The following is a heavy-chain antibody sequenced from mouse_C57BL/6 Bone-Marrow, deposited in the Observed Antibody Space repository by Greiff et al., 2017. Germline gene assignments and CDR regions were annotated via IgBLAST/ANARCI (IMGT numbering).Heavy chain of an antibody. D-gene: IGHD4-1*02. CDR2: IWSGGST. V-gene: IGHV2-2*01. J-gene: IGHJ4*01. CDR3: ANSQLGRGAMDY. CDR1: GFSLTSYG. Sequence: VHLVESGPGLVQPSQSLSITCTVSGFSLTSYGVHWVRQSPGKGLEWLGVIWSGGSTDYNAAFISRLSISKDNSKSQVFFKMNSLQADDTAIYYCANSQLGRGAMDYWGQGTSVTVSS.